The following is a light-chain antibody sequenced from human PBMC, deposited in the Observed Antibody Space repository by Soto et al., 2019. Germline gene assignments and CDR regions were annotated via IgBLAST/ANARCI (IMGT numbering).Light chain of an antibody. CDR3: QQYNNSPEYT. Sequence: EIVLTQSPGTLSLSPGERATLSCRASQSVSSRYLAWYQQKPGQAPRLLIYGASNRATGIPDRFSGSGSGTDFTLTISRLEPEDFAVYFCQQYNNSPEYTFGQGPTLEIK. V-gene: IGKV3-20*01. CDR1: QSVSSRY. CDR2: GAS. J-gene: IGKJ2*01.